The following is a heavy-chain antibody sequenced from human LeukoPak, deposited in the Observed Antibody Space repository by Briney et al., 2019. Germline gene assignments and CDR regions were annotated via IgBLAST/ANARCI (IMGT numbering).Heavy chain of an antibody. Sequence: SETLSLTCNVSGGSISLSSYYWAWIRQPPGKGLQWIGSIYYSGTTYYNPSLKSRVSISVDTSENQFSLKLNSVTAADTAVYYCTRHESSSWYYLFRFWGQGTLVTVSS. J-gene: IGHJ4*02. CDR1: GGSISLSSYY. CDR2: IYYSGTT. V-gene: IGHV4-39*01. D-gene: IGHD3-22*01. CDR3: TRHESSSWYYLFRF.